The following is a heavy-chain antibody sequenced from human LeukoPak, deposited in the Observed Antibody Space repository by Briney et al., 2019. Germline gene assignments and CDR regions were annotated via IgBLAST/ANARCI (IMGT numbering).Heavy chain of an antibody. CDR2: IYSGGST. CDR3: ARQDVLRFLEWSPDAFDI. J-gene: IGHJ3*02. D-gene: IGHD3-3*01. CDR1: GFTVSTNY. Sequence: PGGSLRLSCAASGFTVSTNYMSWVRQAPGKGLGWGSVIYSGGSTYYADSVKGRFTISRDNSKNTLYLQMNSLRAEDTAVYYCARQDVLRFLEWSPDAFDIWGQGTMVTVSS. V-gene: IGHV3-66*02.